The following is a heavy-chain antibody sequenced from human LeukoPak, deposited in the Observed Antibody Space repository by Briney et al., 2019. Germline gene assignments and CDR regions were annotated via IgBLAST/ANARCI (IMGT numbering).Heavy chain of an antibody. J-gene: IGHJ4*02. CDR1: GGTFSRYA. D-gene: IGHD3-9*01. CDR3: AREWRRFIFDWLLGY. Sequence: GSSVKVSCKASGGTFSRYAMSWVRQAPGQGLEWMGWINPNSGGTNYAQKFQGRVTMTRDTSISTAYMELSRLRSDDTAVYYCAREWRRFIFDWLLGYWGQGTLVTVSS. CDR2: INPNSGGT. V-gene: IGHV1-2*02.